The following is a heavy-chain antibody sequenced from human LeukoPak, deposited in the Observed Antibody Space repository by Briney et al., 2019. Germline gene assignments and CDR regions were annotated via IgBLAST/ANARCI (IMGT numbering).Heavy chain of an antibody. J-gene: IGHJ4*02. CDR1: GFTFSSYG. Sequence: VGSLRLSCAASGFTFSSYGMHWVRQAPGKGLEWVAFIRYDGSNKYYADSVKGRFTISRDNSKNTLYLQMNSLRAEDTAVYYCAKDRSFEEWEPDFDYWGQGTLVTVSS. CDR2: IRYDGSNK. V-gene: IGHV3-30*02. CDR3: AKDRSFEEWEPDFDY. D-gene: IGHD1-26*01.